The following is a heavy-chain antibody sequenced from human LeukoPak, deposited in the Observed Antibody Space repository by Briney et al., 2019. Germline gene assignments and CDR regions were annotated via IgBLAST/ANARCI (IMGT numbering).Heavy chain of an antibody. CDR3: AREGDSSSVGWFDP. Sequence: SETLSLTCTVSGGSISSYYWGWIRQPPGKGLEWLGSIYQSGRTYYNPSLKSRVTISVDTSKNQFSLKLSSVTAADTAVYYCAREGDSSSVGWFDPWGQGTLVTVSS. CDR2: IYQSGRT. J-gene: IGHJ5*02. D-gene: IGHD6-13*01. V-gene: IGHV4-38-2*02. CDR1: GGSISSYY.